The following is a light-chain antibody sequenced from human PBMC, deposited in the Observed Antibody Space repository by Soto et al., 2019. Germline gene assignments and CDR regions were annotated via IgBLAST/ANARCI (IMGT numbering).Light chain of an antibody. Sequence: QSVLTQPPSASGAPGQTVTISCSGSSSNIGSNTVSWYQQLPGTAPKLLIYNNNQRPSGVRDRFSGSRSGTSASLAISGLQSEDEADYYCAVWDDSLSGYVFG. CDR1: SSNIGSNT. CDR3: AVWDDSLSGYV. V-gene: IGLV1-44*01. J-gene: IGLJ1*01. CDR2: NNN.